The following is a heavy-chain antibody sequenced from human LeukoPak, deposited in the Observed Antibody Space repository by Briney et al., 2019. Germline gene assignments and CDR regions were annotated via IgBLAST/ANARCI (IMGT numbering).Heavy chain of an antibody. Sequence: GASVKVSCKASGYTFTSYYIHWVRQAPGQGLEWMGRINPNSGGTNYAQKFQGRVTMTRDTSISTAYMELSRLRSDDTAVYYCARDRIAAGNWFDPWGQGTLVTVSS. J-gene: IGHJ5*02. CDR1: GYTFTSYY. CDR3: ARDRIAAGNWFDP. CDR2: INPNSGGT. D-gene: IGHD6-13*01. V-gene: IGHV1-2*06.